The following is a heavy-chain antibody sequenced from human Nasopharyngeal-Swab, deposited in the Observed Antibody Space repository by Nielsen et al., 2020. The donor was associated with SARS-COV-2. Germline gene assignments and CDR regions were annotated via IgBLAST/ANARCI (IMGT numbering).Heavy chain of an antibody. Sequence: WIRQPPGKGLEWIGSIYYSGSTYYNPSLKSRVTISVDTSKSQFSLKLSSVTAADTAVYYCASYPLTFGGVWGSDAFDNWGQGTMVTVSS. CDR2: IYYSGST. D-gene: IGHD3-16*01. V-gene: IGHV4-39*01. CDR3: ASYPLTFGGVWGSDAFDN. J-gene: IGHJ3*02.